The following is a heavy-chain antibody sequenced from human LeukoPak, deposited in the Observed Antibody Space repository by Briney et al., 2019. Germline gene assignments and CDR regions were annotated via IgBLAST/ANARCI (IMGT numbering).Heavy chain of an antibody. CDR1: GGTFSSYA. CDR2: IIPIFGTA. D-gene: IGHD3-10*01. J-gene: IGHJ6*03. CDR3: ARPNGSGSYLKSYYYYMDV. V-gene: IGHV1-69*13. Sequence: ASVKVSCKASGGTFSSYAISWVRQAPGQGLEWMGGIIPIFGTANYAQKFQGRVTITADESTSTAYMDLSSLRSEDTAVYYCARPNGSGSYLKSYYYYMDVWGKGTTVTVSS.